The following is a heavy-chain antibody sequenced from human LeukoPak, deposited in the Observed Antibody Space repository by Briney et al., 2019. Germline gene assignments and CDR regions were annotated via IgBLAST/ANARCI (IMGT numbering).Heavy chain of an antibody. Sequence: SETLSLTCTVSGGSISSLGFYWSWIRQRPGKGLEWVGFIYYSGTTYYNPSLKSRVFISLNTSQNQVSLQLSSVTAADTAIYYCARATGGAAAADFDPWGQGTLVTVSS. CDR2: IYYSGTT. D-gene: IGHD6-13*01. CDR1: GGSISSLGFY. CDR3: ARATGGAAAADFDP. V-gene: IGHV4-31*03. J-gene: IGHJ5*02.